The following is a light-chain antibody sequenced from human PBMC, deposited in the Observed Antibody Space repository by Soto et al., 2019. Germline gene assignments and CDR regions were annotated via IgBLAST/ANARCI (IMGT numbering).Light chain of an antibody. Sequence: QSALTQPASVSGSPGQSLTISCTGTSSDIGGYDFVSWYRQQPGKAPKLLIYEVSHPPSGVSSRFSASKSGNTASLTISGLQAEDEGDYYCSSYTISSTTVFGTGTKLTVL. CDR1: SSDIGGYDF. CDR2: EVS. V-gene: IGLV2-14*01. J-gene: IGLJ1*01. CDR3: SSYTISSTTV.